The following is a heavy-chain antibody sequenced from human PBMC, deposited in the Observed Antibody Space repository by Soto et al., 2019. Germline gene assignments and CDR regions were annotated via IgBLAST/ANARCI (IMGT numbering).Heavy chain of an antibody. V-gene: IGHV1-69*12. CDR1: GGTFSSYT. CDR3: ARSRVEVASIRLYYGMDA. CDR2: IIPIFGTP. Sequence: QVQLVQSGAEVKKPGSSVKVSCKASGGTFSSYTISWVRQAPGQGLEWMGGIIPIFGTPNYAQKFQDRVTFTADESTRTAYMDLNSLRSEDTAVYYCARSRVEVASIRLYYGMDAWGQGTTVTVSS. D-gene: IGHD2-21*01. J-gene: IGHJ6*02.